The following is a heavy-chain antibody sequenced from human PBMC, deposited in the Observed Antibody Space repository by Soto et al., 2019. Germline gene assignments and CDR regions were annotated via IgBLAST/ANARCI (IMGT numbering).Heavy chain of an antibody. Sequence: SGPTLVNPTQTLTVTCTFSGFSLTTSGVGVGWIRQPPGKALEWLAVIYWDDAKRYNPSLKSRLTITKDTSKNQVVLTMTNMDPVDTATYYCAHREYASSSGGFDFWGQGTLVTVSS. CDR1: GFSLTTSGVG. D-gene: IGHD6-13*01. CDR3: AHREYASSSGGFDF. CDR2: IYWDDAK. V-gene: IGHV2-5*02. J-gene: IGHJ4*02.